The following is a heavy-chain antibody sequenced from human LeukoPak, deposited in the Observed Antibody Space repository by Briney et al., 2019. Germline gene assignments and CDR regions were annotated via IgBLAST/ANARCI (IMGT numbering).Heavy chain of an antibody. CDR1: GFIFSNYW. CDR3: AKDQGSSYYYDSSGYYFDY. V-gene: IGHV3-74*01. CDR2: INGDGTT. D-gene: IGHD3-22*01. J-gene: IGHJ4*02. Sequence: PGGSLRLSCAGSGFIFSNYWIHWVRQTPGKRLVWVSRINGDGTTTYADSVKGRFTISRDNAKNTVYLQMNSLRAEDTAVYYCAKDQGSSYYYDSSGYYFDYWGQGTLVTVSS.